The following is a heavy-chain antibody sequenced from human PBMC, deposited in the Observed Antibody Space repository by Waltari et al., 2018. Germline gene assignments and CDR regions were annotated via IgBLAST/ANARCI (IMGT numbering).Heavy chain of an antibody. CDR2: ISSSGSTI. D-gene: IGHD6-13*01. Sequence: QVQLVESGGGLVKPGGSLRLSCAASGFTFSDYYMSWIRQAPGKGRGWVSYISSSGSTIFYADSLKGRVTISRDNAKNSLYLQRNSLRAEDTAVYYWAREGVAAAGTVDYWGQGTLVTVSS. J-gene: IGHJ4*02. V-gene: IGHV3-11*04. CDR3: AREGVAAAGTVDY. CDR1: GFTFSDYY.